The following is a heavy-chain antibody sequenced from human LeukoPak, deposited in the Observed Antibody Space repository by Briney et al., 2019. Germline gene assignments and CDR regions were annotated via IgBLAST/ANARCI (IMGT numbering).Heavy chain of an antibody. Sequence: TGGSLRLSCAASGFTFSSYGMHWVRQAPGKGLEWVAFIRYDGSNKYYADSVKGRFTIPRDNSKNTLYLQMNSLRAEDTAVYYCAKDPDPPGNYFDYWGQGTLVTVSS. V-gene: IGHV3-30*02. CDR3: AKDPDPPGNYFDY. J-gene: IGHJ4*02. CDR1: GFTFSSYG. CDR2: IRYDGSNK. D-gene: IGHD1-14*01.